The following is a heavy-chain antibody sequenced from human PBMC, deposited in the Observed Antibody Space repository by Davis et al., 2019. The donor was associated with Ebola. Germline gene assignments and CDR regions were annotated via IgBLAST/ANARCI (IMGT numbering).Heavy chain of an antibody. V-gene: IGHV4-34*01. CDR2: INHSGST. Sequence: MPSETLSLTCAVYGGSFSGYYWSWIRQPPGKGLEWIGEINHSGSTNYNPSLKSRLTISVDTSKNQFSLKLSSVTAADTAVYYCARYYYGPGSYLGYYYYGMDVWGKGTTVTVSS. CDR1: GGSFSGYY. CDR3: ARYYYGPGSYLGYYYYGMDV. J-gene: IGHJ6*04. D-gene: IGHD3-10*01.